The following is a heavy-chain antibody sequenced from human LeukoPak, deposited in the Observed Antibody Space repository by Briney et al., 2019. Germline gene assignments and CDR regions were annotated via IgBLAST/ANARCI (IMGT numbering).Heavy chain of an antibody. CDR3: ARAGGSTKFDP. CDR1: GGSISSYY. Sequence: SETLSLTCTVSGGSISSYYWSWIRQPPGKGLEWIGYIYYSGSTNYNPSLKSRVTISVDTSKKQFSLKLSSVTAADTAVYYCARAGGSTKFDPWGQGTLVTVSS. V-gene: IGHV4-59*01. CDR2: IYYSGST. J-gene: IGHJ5*02. D-gene: IGHD3-10*01.